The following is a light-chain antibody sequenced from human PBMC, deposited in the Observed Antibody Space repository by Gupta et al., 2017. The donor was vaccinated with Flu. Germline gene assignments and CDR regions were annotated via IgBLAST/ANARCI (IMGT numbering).Light chain of an antibody. J-gene: IGKJ1*01. CDR1: QSLPSSY. CDR3: QQEDPSPRS. V-gene: IGKV3-20*01. Sequence: VTLCLSPGAQGTRSCRASQSLPSSYVAWYPHNPGQSPKLLIFRPSSMAPGTPVRFSGGGSCLELTLTISLLGPEDFAVYFCQQEDPSPRSFGQGTKVE. CDR2: RPS.